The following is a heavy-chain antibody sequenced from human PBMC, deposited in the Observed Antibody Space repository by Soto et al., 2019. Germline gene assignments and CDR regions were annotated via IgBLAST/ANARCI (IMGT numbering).Heavy chain of an antibody. CDR3: ARTSVSNYNWFDP. CDR2: ISVDNGNT. V-gene: IGHV1-18*01. Sequence: QGQLVQSGAEVKKPGASVKVSCKASGYTFTDYDISWVRQAPGQGLEWMVWISVDNGNTKYVESLQGRVTMTTDTSTSTAYMEVRSLRSDDTAVYYCARTSVSNYNWFDPWGQGTLVAVSS. CDR1: GYTFTDYD. J-gene: IGHJ5*02. D-gene: IGHD4-4*01.